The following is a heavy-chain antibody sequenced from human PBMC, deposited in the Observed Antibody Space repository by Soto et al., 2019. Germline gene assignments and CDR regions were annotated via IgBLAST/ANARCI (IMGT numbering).Heavy chain of an antibody. D-gene: IGHD3-9*01. CDR1: GYSFTSYW. CDR3: ARQRYYDILTGHPDY. V-gene: IGHV5-51*01. CDR2: IYPGDSDT. J-gene: IGHJ4*02. Sequence: PGASLKISCKACGYSFTSYWIGWVGKMPGKGLEGMGIIYPGDSDTRYSPSFQGQVTVSADKSISTAYLQWSSLKASDTAIYYCARQRYYDILTGHPDYWGQGTLVTVSS.